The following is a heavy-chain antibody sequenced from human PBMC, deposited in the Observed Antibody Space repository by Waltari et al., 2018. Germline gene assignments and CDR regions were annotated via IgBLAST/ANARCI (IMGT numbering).Heavy chain of an antibody. CDR3: ARAQDYDILTGYYTAFDY. V-gene: IGHV1-69*05. CDR2: IIPIFGTA. CDR1: GGTFSSYA. D-gene: IGHD3-9*01. J-gene: IGHJ4*02. Sequence: QVQLVQSGAEVKKPGSSVKVSCKASGGTFSSYAISWVRQAPGQGLEWMGGIIPIFGTANSAQKFQGRVTITTDESTSTAYMELSSLRSEDTAVYYCARAQDYDILTGYYTAFDYWGQGTLVTVSS.